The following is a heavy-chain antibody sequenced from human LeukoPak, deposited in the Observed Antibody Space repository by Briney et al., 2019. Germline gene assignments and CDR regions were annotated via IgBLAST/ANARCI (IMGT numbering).Heavy chain of an antibody. CDR1: GFTFSSYW. J-gene: IGHJ5*02. V-gene: IGHV3-7*01. CDR3: AREWYYDSSGYFPGDWFDP. D-gene: IGHD3-22*01. Sequence: GGSLRLSCAASGFTFSSYWMSWFRKAPGKGLEWVANIKQDGSEKYYVDSVKGRFTISRDNAKNSLYLQMNSLRAEDTAVYYCAREWYYDSSGYFPGDWFDPWGQGTLVTVSS. CDR2: IKQDGSEK.